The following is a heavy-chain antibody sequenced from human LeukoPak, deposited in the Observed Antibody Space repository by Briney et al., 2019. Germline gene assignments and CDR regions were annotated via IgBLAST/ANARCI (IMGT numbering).Heavy chain of an antibody. V-gene: IGHV4-34*01. J-gene: IGHJ6*02. Sequence: PSETLSLTCAVYGGSFSGYYWSWIRQPPGKGLEWIGEINHSGSTNYNPSLKSRVTISVDTSKNQFSLKLSSVTAADTAVYYCARARSGKNYYSGMDVWGQGTTVTVSS. D-gene: IGHD1-26*01. CDR3: ARARSGKNYYSGMDV. CDR2: INHSGST. CDR1: GGSFSGYY.